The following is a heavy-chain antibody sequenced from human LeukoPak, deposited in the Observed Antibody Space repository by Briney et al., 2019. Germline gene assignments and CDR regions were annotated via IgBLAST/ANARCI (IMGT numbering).Heavy chain of an antibody. Sequence: GGSLRLSCAASGFTFSSYAMSWVRQAPGKGLEWVSAISGSGGSTYYADSVKGRFTTSRDNSKNTLYLQMNSLRAEDTAVYYCARIITMIVVVIGGGIDYWGQGTLVTVSS. J-gene: IGHJ4*02. CDR1: GFTFSSYA. V-gene: IGHV3-23*01. D-gene: IGHD3-22*01. CDR3: ARIITMIVVVIGGGIDY. CDR2: ISGSGGST.